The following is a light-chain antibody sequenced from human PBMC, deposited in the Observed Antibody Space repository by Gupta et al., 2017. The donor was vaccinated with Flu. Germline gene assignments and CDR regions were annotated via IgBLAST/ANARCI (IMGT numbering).Light chain of an antibody. Sequence: SNDVGGYNFVSWYQQHPGKAPKFIIYEVTNRPSGVSERFSGSKSGNTASLIISGLQGEDEADYYCCSYRSGSTPVFGTGTKVTVL. V-gene: IGLV2-14*01. CDR2: EVT. J-gene: IGLJ1*01. CDR1: SNDVGGYNF. CDR3: CSYRSGSTPV.